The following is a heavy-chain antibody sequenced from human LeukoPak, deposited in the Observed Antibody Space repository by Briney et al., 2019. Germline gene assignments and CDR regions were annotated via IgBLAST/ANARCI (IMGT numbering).Heavy chain of an antibody. CDR1: GFTFSSYG. CDR3: AKGNYDILTGYLYYFDY. V-gene: IGHV3-23*01. D-gene: IGHD3-9*01. Sequence: PGGSLRLSXAASGFTFSSYGMSWVRQAPGKGMEWVSVISGSGTSTYYADSVKGRFTISRDNSKNTLYLQMNSLRAEDTAVYYCAKGNYDILTGYLYYFDYWGQGTLVTVSS. CDR2: ISGSGTST. J-gene: IGHJ4*02.